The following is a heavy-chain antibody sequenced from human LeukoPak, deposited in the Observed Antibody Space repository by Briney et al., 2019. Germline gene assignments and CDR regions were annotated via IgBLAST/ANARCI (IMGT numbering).Heavy chain of an antibody. CDR1: GFTFSSYA. V-gene: IGHV3-23*01. D-gene: IGHD4-17*01. J-gene: IGHJ6*02. Sequence: GGSLRLSCAASGFTFSSYAMSWVRQAPGKGLEWVSAISGSGGSTYYADSVKDRFTISRDNSKNTLYLQMNSLRAEDTAVYYCAKGDYGDYGTGDYYGMDVWGQGTTVTVSS. CDR3: AKGDYGDYGTGDYYGMDV. CDR2: ISGSGGST.